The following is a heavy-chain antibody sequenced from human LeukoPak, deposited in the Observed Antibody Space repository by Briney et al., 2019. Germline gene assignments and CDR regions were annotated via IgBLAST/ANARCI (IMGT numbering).Heavy chain of an antibody. CDR3: ARGVRRGRGYSYENFDH. V-gene: IGHV6-1*01. CDR2: TYYRSKWYN. CDR1: GDSVSSNSAA. J-gene: IGHJ4*02. Sequence: SQTLSLTCAISGDSVSSNSAAWNWIRQSPSRGLEWLGRTYYRSKWYNDYAVSVKSRITINPDTSKNQFSLQLNSVTPEDTAVYYCARGVRRGRGYSYENFDHWGQGTLVTVSS. D-gene: IGHD5-18*01.